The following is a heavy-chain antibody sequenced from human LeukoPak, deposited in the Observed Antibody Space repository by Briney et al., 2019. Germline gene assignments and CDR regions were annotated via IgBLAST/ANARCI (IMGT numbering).Heavy chain of an antibody. CDR3: AKGSGSGWYGWFAP. CDR2: IDASGGST. Sequence: GGSLRLSCAASGFTFSSYAMTWVRQAPGKGLEWVSSIDASGGSTYYADSVKGRFTISRDNTKNTFFLQMNTLRAADTAVYYCAKGSGSGWYGWFAPWGQGTLVTVSS. V-gene: IGHV3-23*01. J-gene: IGHJ5*02. CDR1: GFTFSSYA. D-gene: IGHD6-19*01.